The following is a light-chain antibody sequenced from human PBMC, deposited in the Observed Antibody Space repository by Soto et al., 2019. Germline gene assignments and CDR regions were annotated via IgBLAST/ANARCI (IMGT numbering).Light chain of an antibody. V-gene: IGKV3-20*01. CDR1: QSVPRTY. CDR3: QQHETLIT. Sequence: DIVLTQSPGSLSLSPGERATLSCRASQSVPRTYLAWYQQKPGQTPSLLIYGAFTRATGIPDRFSGSGSGTDFTLTISRLEPEDFAVYYCQQHETLITFGQGTRLEIK. CDR2: GAF. J-gene: IGKJ5*01.